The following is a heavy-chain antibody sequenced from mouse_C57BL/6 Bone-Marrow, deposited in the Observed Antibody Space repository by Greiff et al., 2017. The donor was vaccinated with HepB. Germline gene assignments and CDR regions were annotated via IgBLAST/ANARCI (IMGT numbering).Heavy chain of an antibody. CDR2: IYPGGGYT. J-gene: IGHJ3*01. Sequence: LQESGAELVRPGTSVKMSCKASGYTFTNYWIGWAKQRPGHGLEWIGDIYPGGGYTNYNEKFKGKATLTADKSSSTAYMQFSSLTSEDSAIYYCARSHYYGSSWFAYWGQGTLVTVSA. CDR3: ARSHYYGSSWFAY. CDR1: GYTFTNYW. V-gene: IGHV1-63*01. D-gene: IGHD1-1*01.